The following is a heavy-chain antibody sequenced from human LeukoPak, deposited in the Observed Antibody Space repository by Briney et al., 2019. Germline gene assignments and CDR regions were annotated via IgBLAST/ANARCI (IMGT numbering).Heavy chain of an antibody. Sequence: GGSLRLSCAGSGFDFSAFGLNWVRQAPGKGLEWIAYLSSSASALYYADSVKGRFTISRDNAKSSLFLQMNSLRAEDTALCYCARRVGGTPDYWGLGTLVTVSS. CDR3: ARRVGGTPDY. CDR1: GFDFSAFG. CDR2: LSSSASAL. D-gene: IGHD1-26*01. J-gene: IGHJ4*02. V-gene: IGHV3-48*01.